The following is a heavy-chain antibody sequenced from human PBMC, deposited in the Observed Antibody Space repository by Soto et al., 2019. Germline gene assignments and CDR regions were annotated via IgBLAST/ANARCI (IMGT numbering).Heavy chain of an antibody. J-gene: IGHJ4*02. CDR2: IYYSGST. D-gene: IGHD3-10*01. V-gene: IGHV4-59*01. Sequence: SETLSLTCTVSGGSISSYYWSWIRQPPGKGLEWIGYIYYSGSTNYNPSLKSRVTISVDTSKNQFSLKLSPVTAADTAVYYCARAPRGDYGYPSYFDYWGQGTLVTVSS. CDR1: GGSISSYY. CDR3: ARAPRGDYGYPSYFDY.